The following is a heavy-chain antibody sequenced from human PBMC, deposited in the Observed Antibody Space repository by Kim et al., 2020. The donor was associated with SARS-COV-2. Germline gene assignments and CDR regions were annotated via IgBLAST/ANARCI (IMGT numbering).Heavy chain of an antibody. D-gene: IGHD3-10*01. V-gene: IGHV4-31*03. J-gene: IGHJ4*02. CDR3: AARGKDGSGCYVDF. CDR1: GCSISSGGYY. CDR2: IYYSGST. Sequence: SETLSLTCTVSGCSISSGGYYWIWIRQHPGKGLEWIGYIYYSGSTYYNPSLKSRVTISVDTSKNQFSLKLSSVTAADTAVYYCAARGKDGSGCYVDFWGQGTLVTVSS.